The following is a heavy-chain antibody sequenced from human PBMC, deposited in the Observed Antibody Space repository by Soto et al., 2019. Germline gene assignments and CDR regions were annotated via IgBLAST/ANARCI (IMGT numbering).Heavy chain of an antibody. D-gene: IGHD3-16*02. CDR1: AGSFSGYY. V-gene: IGHV4-34*01. CDR2: INHSGST. Sequence: QVQLQQWGAGLLKPSETLSLTCAVYAGSFSGYYWCWIRQPPGKGLEGIGEINHSGSTNYNPSLKSRVTISVDTYKNQFSLRLSSVSAADMAVYYCARARMITFGGCIFILGYFDYWGQGTLVTVSS. CDR3: ARARMITFGGCIFILGYFDY. J-gene: IGHJ4*02.